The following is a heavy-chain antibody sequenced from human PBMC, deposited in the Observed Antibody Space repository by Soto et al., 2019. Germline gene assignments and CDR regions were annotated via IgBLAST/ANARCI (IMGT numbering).Heavy chain of an antibody. CDR3: ARDRGGAARGTQWFDP. CDR2: IYYSGST. Sequence: QVQLQESGPGLVKPSQTLSLTCTVSGGSISSGDYYWSWIRQPPGKGLGGIGYIYYSGSTYYNPSLKSRVTISVDTSKNQFSLKLSSVTAADTAVYYCARDRGGAARGTQWFDPWGQGTLVTVSS. V-gene: IGHV4-30-4*01. J-gene: IGHJ5*02. CDR1: GGSISSGDYY. D-gene: IGHD6-6*01.